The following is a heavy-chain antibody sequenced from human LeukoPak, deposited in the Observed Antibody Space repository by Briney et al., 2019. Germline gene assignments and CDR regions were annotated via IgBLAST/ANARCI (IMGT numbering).Heavy chain of an antibody. D-gene: IGHD7-27*01. CDR1: GFTFSSYS. CDR3: ARDDNWGYALDI. Sequence: GGSLRLSCAASGFTFSSYSMNWVRQAPGKGLEWVSYISGYSSTIYYADSVKGRFTISRDNAKNSLYLQMNSLRDEDTAVYYCARDDNWGYALDIWGQGTMVIVAS. V-gene: IGHV3-48*02. CDR2: ISGYSSTI. J-gene: IGHJ3*02.